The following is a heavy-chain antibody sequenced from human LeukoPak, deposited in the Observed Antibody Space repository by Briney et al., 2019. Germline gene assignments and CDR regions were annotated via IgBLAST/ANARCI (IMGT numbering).Heavy chain of an antibody. Sequence: ASVKVACKASGYTLTNYNMHWVRQAPGQGIEWIGRITTKSGVTKYAQKFEGRLTITTDTVSDTAYVEVSSLTSDDTAVYYCARDGRTVSYYLFFDIWGRGTLITVAS. J-gene: IGHJ2*01. V-gene: IGHV1-2*02. CDR2: ITTKSGVT. D-gene: IGHD4-17*01. CDR1: GYTLTNYN. CDR3: ARDGRTVSYYLFFDI.